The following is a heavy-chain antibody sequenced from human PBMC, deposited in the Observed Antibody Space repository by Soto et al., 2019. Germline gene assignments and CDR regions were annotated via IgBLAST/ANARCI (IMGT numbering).Heavy chain of an antibody. CDR2: MNPNSGNT. CDR3: ARGTTSNLGLLYR. V-gene: IGHV1-8*01. D-gene: IGHD3-3*01. Sequence: ASVKVSCTASGYTFTSYDINWVRQATGQGLEWMGWMNPNSGNTGYAQKFQGRVTMTRNTSISTAYMELSSLRSEDTAVYYCARGTTSNLGLLYRWGQGTLVTVSS. CDR1: GYTFTSYD. J-gene: IGHJ4*02.